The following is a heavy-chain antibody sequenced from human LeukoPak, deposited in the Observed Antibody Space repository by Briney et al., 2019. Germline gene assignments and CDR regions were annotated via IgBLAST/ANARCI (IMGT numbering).Heavy chain of an antibody. CDR1: GYSISSGYY. J-gene: IGHJ4*02. CDR2: IYHSGST. V-gene: IGHV4-38-2*01. Sequence: SETLSLTCAVSGYSISSGYYWGWIRQPPGKGLEWIGSIYHSGSTYYNPSLKGRVTISVDTSKNQFSLKLSSVTAADTAVYYCARVHYYGSGSYYNDYYFDYWGQGTLVTVSS. CDR3: ARVHYYGSGSYYNDYYFDY. D-gene: IGHD3-10*01.